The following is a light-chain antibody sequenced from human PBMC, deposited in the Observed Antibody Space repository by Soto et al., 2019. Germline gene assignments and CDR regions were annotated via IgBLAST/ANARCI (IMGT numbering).Light chain of an antibody. J-gene: IGLJ1*01. Sequence: QSVLTQPPSASGTPGQRVTISCSGSRSSVGSNTVNWYQHLPGTAPKLLIYSNNPRPSGVPDRFSASKAGASAALAISGLQSEDDGDYYCAAWDASLGGFYVFGSGTKLTVL. V-gene: IGLV1-44*01. CDR3: AAWDASLGGFYV. CDR1: RSSVGSNT. CDR2: SNN.